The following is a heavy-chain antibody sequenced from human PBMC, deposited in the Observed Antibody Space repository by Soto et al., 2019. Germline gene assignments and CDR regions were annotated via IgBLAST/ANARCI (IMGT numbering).Heavy chain of an antibody. V-gene: IGHV1-24*01. J-gene: IGHJ6*02. CDR3: ATAWDNYYADSSASGMDL. D-gene: IGHD3-22*01. CDR2: FDPEDGET. CDR1: GYTLTELS. Sequence: GASVKVSCKVSGYTLTELSMHWVRQAPGKGLEWMGGFDPEDGETIYAQKFQGKVTMTEDTSTDTAYMELSSLRSEDTAVYYCATAWDNYYADSSASGMDLWGQGTTVTVSS.